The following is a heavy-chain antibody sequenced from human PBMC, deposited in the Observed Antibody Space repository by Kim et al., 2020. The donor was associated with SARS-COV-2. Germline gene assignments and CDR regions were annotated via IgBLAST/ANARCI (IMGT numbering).Heavy chain of an antibody. J-gene: IGHJ6*02. CDR3: AREKRRTIFGVVTDYYYGMDV. D-gene: IGHD3-3*01. CDR2: ISSNGSTI. Sequence: GGSLRLSCAASGFTFSDYYMSWIRQAPGKGLEWVSYISSNGSTIYYADSVKGRFTISRDNAKNSLYLQMNSLRAEDTAVYYCAREKRRTIFGVVTDYYYGMDVWGQGTTVTVSS. CDR1: GFTFSDYY. V-gene: IGHV3-11*01.